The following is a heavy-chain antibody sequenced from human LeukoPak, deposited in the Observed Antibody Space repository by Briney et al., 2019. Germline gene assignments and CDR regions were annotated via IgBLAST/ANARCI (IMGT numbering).Heavy chain of an antibody. V-gene: IGHV3-74*01. J-gene: IGHJ1*01. CDR2: INTDGSTT. CDR1: GFTFTNYW. Sequence: GGALRLSCAASGFTFTNYWMHWVRQAPGKGLVWVSRINTDGSTTNYADSVKGRFTISRDIAKNTLYLQMNSLTAEDTAVYYCARTASYSGNYYGYFQYWGQGALVTVSS. CDR3: ARTASYSGNYYGYFQY. D-gene: IGHD1-26*01.